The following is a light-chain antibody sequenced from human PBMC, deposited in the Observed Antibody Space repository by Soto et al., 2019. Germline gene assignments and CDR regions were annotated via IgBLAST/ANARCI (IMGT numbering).Light chain of an antibody. Sequence: DIVMTQSPDSLAVSLGERASINCKSSQSVLYSSNNKNNLAWYQQTPGQPPKLLIYWASTRESGVPDRFSGSGSGTDFTLTISGLQAEDVAVYYCKQYYSAPETFGQGTKVEIK. J-gene: IGKJ1*01. V-gene: IGKV4-1*01. CDR3: KQYYSAPET. CDR2: WAS. CDR1: QSVLYSSNNKNN.